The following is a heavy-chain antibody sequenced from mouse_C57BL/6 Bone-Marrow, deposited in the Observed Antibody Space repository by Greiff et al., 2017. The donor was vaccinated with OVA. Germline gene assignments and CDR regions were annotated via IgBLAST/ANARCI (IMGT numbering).Heavy chain of an antibody. D-gene: IGHD1-1*01. CDR3: ARWGYGSFYAMDY. CDR1: GYTFTSYG. Sequence: VKLQQSGAELARPGASVKLSCKASGYTFTSYGISWVKQRPGQGLEWIGEIYPRSGNTYYNEKFKGKCTLTADKSTSTPYMELRSQTSEDSAVYFCARWGYGSFYAMDYWGQGTSVTVSS. J-gene: IGHJ4*01. V-gene: IGHV1-81*01. CDR2: IYPRSGNT.